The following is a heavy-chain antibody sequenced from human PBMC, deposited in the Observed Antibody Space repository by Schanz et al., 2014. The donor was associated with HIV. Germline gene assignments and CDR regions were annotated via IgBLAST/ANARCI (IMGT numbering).Heavy chain of an antibody. J-gene: IGHJ6*02. CDR1: GFTFRSYG. CDR3: AKDRRGGYQFLYGLDV. CDR2: ISYDGNTK. Sequence: QVQLVESGGGVVQPGRSQRLSCAASGFTFRSYGMHWVRQAPGKGREGEALISYDGNTKYYADSVKGRFSISRDKSKNTLYLQMNRLRAEDTAVYYCAKDRRGGYQFLYGLDVWGQGTTVTVSS. D-gene: IGHD2-2*01. V-gene: IGHV3-30*18.